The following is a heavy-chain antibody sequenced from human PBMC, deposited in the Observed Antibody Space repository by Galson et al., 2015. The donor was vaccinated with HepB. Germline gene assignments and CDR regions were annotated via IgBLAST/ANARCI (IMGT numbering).Heavy chain of an antibody. D-gene: IGHD6-19*01. CDR2: IYYSGST. Sequence: SETLSLTCTVSGGSISSSSYYWGWIRQPPGKGLEWIGSIYYSGSTYYNPSLKSRVTISVDTSKNQFSLKLSSVTAADTAVYYCARDGGQTPDPVAGQYYYYGMDVWGQGTTVTVSS. V-gene: IGHV4-39*07. J-gene: IGHJ6*02. CDR1: GGSISSSSYY. CDR3: ARDGGQTPDPVAGQYYYYGMDV.